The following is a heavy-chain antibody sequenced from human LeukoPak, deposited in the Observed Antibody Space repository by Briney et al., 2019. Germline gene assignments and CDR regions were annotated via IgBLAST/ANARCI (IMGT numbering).Heavy chain of an antibody. CDR3: ARGYRGSYSHY. CDR2: IIPILGIA. J-gene: IGHJ4*02. CDR1: GGTFSSYA. Sequence: GASVKVSCKASGGTFSSYAISWVRQAPGQGLEWMGRIIPILGIANYAQKFQGRVTITADKSTSTAYMELSSLRSEDTAVYYCARGYRGSYSHYWGQGTLVTVSS. D-gene: IGHD1-26*01. V-gene: IGHV1-69*04.